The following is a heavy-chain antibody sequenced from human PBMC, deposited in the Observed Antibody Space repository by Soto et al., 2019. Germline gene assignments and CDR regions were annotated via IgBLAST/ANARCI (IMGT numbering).Heavy chain of an antibody. V-gene: IGHV3-11*06. CDR2: SSNSGTYT. D-gene: IGHD3-10*02. J-gene: IGHJ4*02. CDR1: GFTVSDYY. Sequence: PGGSLRLSCAASGFTVSDYYMSWIRQAPGKGLEWLSYSSNSGTYTRYADSVKGRFSISRDNAKNSLYLQINSLRGEDSATYYCARSGDNYNVLDYWGQVPPATVSS. CDR3: ARSGDNYNVLDY.